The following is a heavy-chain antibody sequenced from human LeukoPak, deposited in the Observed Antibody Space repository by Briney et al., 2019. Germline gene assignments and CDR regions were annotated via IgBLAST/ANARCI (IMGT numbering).Heavy chain of an antibody. V-gene: IGHV3-23*01. CDR2: ISGSGGST. J-gene: IGHJ5*02. CDR1: GFTFSSYA. D-gene: IGHD6-19*01. CDR3: AREMIAVAGPQGDNWFDP. Sequence: PGGSLRLSCAASGFTFSSYAMSWVRQAPGKGLEWVSAISGSGGSTYYADSVKGRFTISRDNSKNTLYLQMNSLRAEDTAVYYCAREMIAVAGPQGDNWFDPWGQGTLVTVSS.